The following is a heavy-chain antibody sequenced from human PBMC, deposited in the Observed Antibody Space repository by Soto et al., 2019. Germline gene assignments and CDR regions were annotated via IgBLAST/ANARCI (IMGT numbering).Heavy chain of an antibody. J-gene: IGHJ4*02. Sequence: GSGPTLVNPTQTLTLTCTFSGFSLSTSGMCVSWIGQPPGKALEWLARIDWDDDKYYSTSLKTRLTISKDTSKNQVVLTMTNMDPVDTATYYCPRILVGAPDYYFDYWGQGTLVTVSS. V-gene: IGHV2-70*11. CDR2: IDWDDDK. D-gene: IGHD1-26*01. CDR1: GFSLSTSGMC. CDR3: PRILVGAPDYYFDY.